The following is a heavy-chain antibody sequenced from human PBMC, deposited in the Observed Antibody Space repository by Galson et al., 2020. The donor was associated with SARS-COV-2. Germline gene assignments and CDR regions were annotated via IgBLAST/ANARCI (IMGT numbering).Heavy chain of an antibody. J-gene: IGHJ6*02. Sequence: GESLKISCAASGFSLTDFYMSWVRQAPGKGLEWLSYITRDGTATYYADSVKGRFTISRDTANNSLYLQMNSLRVEDTAVYFCARDVYCSGDSCDSYGLDVWGQGTTVTVSS. CDR3: ARDVYCSGDSCDSYGLDV. V-gene: IGHV3-11*01. CDR2: ITRDGTAT. CDR1: GFSLTDFY. D-gene: IGHD2-15*01.